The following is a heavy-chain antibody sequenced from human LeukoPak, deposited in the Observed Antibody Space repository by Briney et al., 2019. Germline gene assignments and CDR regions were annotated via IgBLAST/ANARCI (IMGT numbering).Heavy chain of an antibody. CDR3: ASSPAGGYSYGDNWFDP. CDR1: SGSLSSSSYY. D-gene: IGHD5-18*01. Sequence: KPSETLSLTCTVSSGSLSSSSYYWGWIRQPPGKGLEWMGSIYYSGSTYYNPSLKSRVTISVDTSKNQFSLKLSSVTAADTAVYYCASSPAGGYSYGDNWFDPWGQGTLVTVSS. J-gene: IGHJ5*02. V-gene: IGHV4-39*01. CDR2: IYYSGST.